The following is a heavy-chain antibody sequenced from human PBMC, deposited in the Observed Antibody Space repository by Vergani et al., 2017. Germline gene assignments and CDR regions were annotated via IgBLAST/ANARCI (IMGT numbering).Heavy chain of an antibody. D-gene: IGHD3-3*01. V-gene: IGHV1-69*04. J-gene: IGHJ6*02. CDR3: ARLCGRCYDFWSGYYTASCYGMDV. CDR1: GGTFSSYA. CDR2: IIPILGIA. Sequence: QVQLVQSGAEVKKPGASVKVSCTASGGTFSSYAISWVRQAPGQGLEWMGRIIPILGIANYAQKFQGRVTITADKSTSTAYMELSSLRSEDTAVYYCARLCGRCYDFWSGYYTASCYGMDVWGQGTTVTVSS.